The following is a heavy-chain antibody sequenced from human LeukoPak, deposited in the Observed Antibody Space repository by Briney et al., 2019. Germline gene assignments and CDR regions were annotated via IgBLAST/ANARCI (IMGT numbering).Heavy chain of an antibody. J-gene: IGHJ4*02. D-gene: IGHD4-23*01. CDR3: TTDLDYGGNFY. CDR2: IKSKTDGGTT. CDR1: GFTFSSYE. V-gene: IGHV3-15*01. Sequence: PGGSLRLSCAASGFTFSSYEMNWVRQAPGKGLEWVGRIKSKTDGGTTDYAAPVKGRFTISRDDSKNTLYLQMNSLKTEDTAVYYCTTDLDYGGNFYWGQGTLVTVSS.